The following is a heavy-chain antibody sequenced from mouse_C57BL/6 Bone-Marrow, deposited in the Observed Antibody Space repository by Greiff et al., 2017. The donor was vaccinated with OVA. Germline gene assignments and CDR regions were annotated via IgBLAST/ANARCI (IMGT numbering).Heavy chain of an antibody. D-gene: IGHD2-4*01. V-gene: IGHV7-3*01. Sequence: EVKVEESGGGLVQPGGSLSLSCAASGFTFTDYYMSWVRQPPGKALEWLGFIRNKANGYTTEYSASVKGRFTISRDNSQCILYLQMNALRAEHSATYYCARYIPYDYDLCYFDYWGQGTTLTVSS. CDR2: IRNKANGYTT. CDR3: ARYIPYDYDLCYFDY. J-gene: IGHJ2*01. CDR1: GFTFTDYY.